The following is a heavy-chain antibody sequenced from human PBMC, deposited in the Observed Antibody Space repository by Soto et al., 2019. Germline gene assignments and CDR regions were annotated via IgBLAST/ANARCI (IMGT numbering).Heavy chain of an antibody. V-gene: IGHV3-30-3*01. CDR1: GFTFNSYA. CDR2: ISYDGSNK. Sequence: GGALRLSCAASGFTFNSYAMHWVRQAPGKGLEWVAVISYDGSNKYYADSVKGRFTTSRDNSKNTLYLQMNSLRAEDTAVYFCAKDMTGYSSFFGVWGQGTLVTVSS. J-gene: IGHJ4*02. CDR3: AKDMTGYSSFFGV. D-gene: IGHD6-19*01.